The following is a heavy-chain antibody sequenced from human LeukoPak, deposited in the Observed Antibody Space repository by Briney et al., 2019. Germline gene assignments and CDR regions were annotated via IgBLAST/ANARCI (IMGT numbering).Heavy chain of an antibody. Sequence: PSETLSLTCTVSGGSISSCYWSWLRQPPGKGLEWIGYIYYSGSTNYNPSLKSRVTISVDTSKNQFSLKLSSVTAADTAVYYCARAGYYDSSGKELFDYWGQGTLVTVSS. J-gene: IGHJ4*02. CDR3: ARAGYYDSSGKELFDY. CDR2: IYYSGST. CDR1: GGSISSCY. D-gene: IGHD3-22*01. V-gene: IGHV4-59*01.